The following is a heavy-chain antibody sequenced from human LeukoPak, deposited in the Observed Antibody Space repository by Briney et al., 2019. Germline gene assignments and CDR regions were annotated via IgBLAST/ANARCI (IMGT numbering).Heavy chain of an antibody. CDR3: ASVYYDSSGYYGLHFDY. CDR1: GYTFTTYY. D-gene: IGHD3-22*01. V-gene: IGHV1-69*06. J-gene: IGHJ4*02. CDR2: IIPIFGTA. Sequence: ASVKVSCKASGYTFTTYYMHWMRQAPGQGLEWMGGIIPIFGTANYAQKFQGRVTITADKSTSTAYMELSSLRSEDTAVYYCASVYYDSSGYYGLHFDYWGQGTLVTVSS.